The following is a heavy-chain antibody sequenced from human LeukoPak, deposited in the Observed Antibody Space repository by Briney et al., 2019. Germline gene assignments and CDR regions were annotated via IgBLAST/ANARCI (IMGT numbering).Heavy chain of an antibody. CDR1: GYTFTSYG. CDR2: ISAYNGNT. D-gene: IGHD3-3*01. Sequence: GASVKVSWKASGYTFTSYGISWVRQAPGQGLEWMGWISAYNGNTNYAQKLQGRVTMTTDTSTSTAYMELRSLRSDDTAVYYCARDHPTSILEWLSYYYYGMDVWGQGTTVTVSS. J-gene: IGHJ6*02. CDR3: ARDHPTSILEWLSYYYYGMDV. V-gene: IGHV1-18*01.